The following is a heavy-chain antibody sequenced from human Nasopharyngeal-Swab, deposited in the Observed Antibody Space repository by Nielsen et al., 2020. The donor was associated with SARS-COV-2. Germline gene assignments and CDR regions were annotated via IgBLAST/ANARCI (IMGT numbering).Heavy chain of an antibody. J-gene: IGHJ4*02. CDR3: AKSMAYFQLSGTYNLDF. CDR2: IKNGGSAT. Sequence: GGSLRLSCAASGFTLSSYWMTWVRQAPGQGLEWVATIKNGGSATYYGDSVKGRFTVSRDSSKNTVYLQMNSLRPDDTAVYFCAKSMAYFQLSGTYNLDFWGQGTLVTVSS. V-gene: IGHV3-7*01. D-gene: IGHD2-21*01. CDR1: GFTLSSYW.